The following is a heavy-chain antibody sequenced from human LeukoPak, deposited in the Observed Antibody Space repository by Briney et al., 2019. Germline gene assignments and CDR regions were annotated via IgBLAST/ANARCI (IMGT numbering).Heavy chain of an antibody. CDR3: ARLPNLLQNA. Sequence: PSETLPLTCTVSGGSISSYYWSWIRQPPGKGLEWIGYIYYSGSTNYNPSLKSRVTISVDTSKNQFSLKLSSVTAADTAVYYCARLPNLLQNAWGQGTLVTVSS. J-gene: IGHJ5*02. V-gene: IGHV4-59*08. CDR2: IYYSGST. CDR1: GGSISSYY. D-gene: IGHD1-14*01.